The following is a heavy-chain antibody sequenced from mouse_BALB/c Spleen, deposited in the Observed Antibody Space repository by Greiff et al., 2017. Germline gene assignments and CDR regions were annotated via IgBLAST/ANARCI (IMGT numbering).Heavy chain of an antibody. CDR1: GYTFTSYV. J-gene: IGHJ4*01. CDR2: INPYNDGT. D-gene: IGHD2-4*01. CDR3: ARFYYDYDYYAMDY. Sequence: EVQLQQSGPELVKPGASVKMSCKASGYTFTSYVMHWVKQKPGQGLEWIGYINPYNDGTKYNEKFKGKATLTSDKSSSTAYMELSSLTSEDSAVYYCARFYYDYDYYAMDYWGQGTSVTVSS. V-gene: IGHV1-14*01.